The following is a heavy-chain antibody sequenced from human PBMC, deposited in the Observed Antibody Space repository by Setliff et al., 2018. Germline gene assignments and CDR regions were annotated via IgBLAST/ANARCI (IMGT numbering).Heavy chain of an antibody. CDR2: IYPGDPDT. J-gene: IGHJ3*02. D-gene: IGHD4-17*01. Sequence: GESLKISCKGSGYSFTSYWIGWVRQMPGKGLEWMGIIYPGDPDTRYSPSFQGQVTISADKSISTAYLQWSILKASDTAMYYCASYGDYVRGAFDIWGQGTMVTVSS. CDR1: GYSFTSYW. CDR3: ASYGDYVRGAFDI. V-gene: IGHV5-51*01.